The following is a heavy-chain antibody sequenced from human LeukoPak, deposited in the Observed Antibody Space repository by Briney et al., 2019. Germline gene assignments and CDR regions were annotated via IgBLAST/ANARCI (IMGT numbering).Heavy chain of an antibody. D-gene: IGHD1/OR15-1a*01. CDR1: GGTFSSYG. Sequence: ASVKVPCKASGGTFSSYGISWVRQAPGQGLEWMGGIIPIFGTANYAQKFQGRVTITADKSTSTAYTELSSLRSEDTAVYYCARRFVDWNTYSQYYFDYWGQGTLVTVSS. CDR2: IIPIFGTA. J-gene: IGHJ4*02. V-gene: IGHV1-69*06. CDR3: ARRFVDWNTYSQYYFDY.